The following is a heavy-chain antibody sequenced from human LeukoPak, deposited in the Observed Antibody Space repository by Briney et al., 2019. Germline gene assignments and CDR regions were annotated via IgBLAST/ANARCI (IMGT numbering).Heavy chain of an antibody. J-gene: IGHJ4*02. Sequence: SETLSLTCTVGGGSLSSHYWSWIRQPPGKGLEWIGYIYYSGSTNYNPSLKSRVTISVDTSKNQFSLKLSSVTAADTAVYYCARLLWFGELYLDYWGQGTLVTVSS. CDR3: ARLLWFGELYLDY. CDR2: IYYSGST. CDR1: GGSLSSHY. D-gene: IGHD3-10*01. V-gene: IGHV4-59*08.